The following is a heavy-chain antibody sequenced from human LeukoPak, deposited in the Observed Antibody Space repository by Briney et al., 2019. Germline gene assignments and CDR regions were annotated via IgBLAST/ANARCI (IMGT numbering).Heavy chain of an antibody. J-gene: IGHJ5*02. CDR1: GGTFSSQT. D-gene: IGHD6-6*01. Sequence: EASVKVSCKASGGTFSSQTIRRVRQAPGQGLEWMGRIIPIFGTANYAQKFQGRVTITTDESTSTAYMELSSLRSEDTAVYYCASGGGYSSSRNEWFDPWGQGTLVTVSS. V-gene: IGHV1-69*05. CDR3: ASGGGYSSSRNEWFDP. CDR2: IIPIFGTA.